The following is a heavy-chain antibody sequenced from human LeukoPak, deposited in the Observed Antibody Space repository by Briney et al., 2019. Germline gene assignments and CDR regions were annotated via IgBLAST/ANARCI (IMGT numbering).Heavy chain of an antibody. J-gene: IGHJ5*02. CDR1: GGSISSYY. Sequence: SETLSLTCTVSGGSISSYYWSWIRQPPGKGLEWIGYIYYSGSTNYNPSLKSRVTISVDTSKSQFSLKLSSVTAADTAAYYCARGYSSGWLTWGQGTLVTVSS. CDR3: ARGYSSGWLT. CDR2: IYYSGST. V-gene: IGHV4-59*01. D-gene: IGHD6-19*01.